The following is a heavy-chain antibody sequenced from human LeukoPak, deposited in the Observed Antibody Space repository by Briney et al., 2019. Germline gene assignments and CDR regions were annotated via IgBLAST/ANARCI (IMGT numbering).Heavy chain of an antibody. J-gene: IGHJ4*02. CDR1: GFLFNEHS. Sequence: GGSLRLSCVASGFLFNEHSMHWVRQGPGKGLEWVYLISWDSGTTYYADSVKGRFTISRDNGKNSLYLQMNSLRTDDSALYCCATDSFDYWGRGTLVTVSS. CDR2: ISWDSGTT. CDR3: ATDSFDY. V-gene: IGHV3-43*01.